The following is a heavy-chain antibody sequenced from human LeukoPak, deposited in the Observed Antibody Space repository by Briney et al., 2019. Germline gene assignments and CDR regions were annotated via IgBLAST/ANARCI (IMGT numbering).Heavy chain of an antibody. Sequence: ASVKVSCKASGYTFTSYGISWVRQAPGQGLEWMGWISAYNGNTNYAQKLQGRVTMTTDTSTSTAYMELRSLRSDDTAVYYCARKYSSSWYGGAFDIWGQGTMVTVSS. CDR3: ARKYSSSWYGGAFDI. CDR2: ISAYNGNT. J-gene: IGHJ3*02. CDR1: GYTFTSYG. D-gene: IGHD6-13*01. V-gene: IGHV1-18*01.